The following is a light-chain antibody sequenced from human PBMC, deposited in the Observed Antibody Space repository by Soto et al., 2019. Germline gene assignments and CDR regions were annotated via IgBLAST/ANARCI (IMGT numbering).Light chain of an antibody. J-gene: IGKJ2*01. Sequence: EIVLTQSPATLSLSPGERATLSCRASQSVSSYLAWYQQKPGQAPRLLIYDASNRATGIPARFSGSGSATAFTLTISSLEPEDFAVYYCQQRSNWPQYTFGQGTKLVIK. CDR2: DAS. CDR3: QQRSNWPQYT. CDR1: QSVSSY. V-gene: IGKV3-11*01.